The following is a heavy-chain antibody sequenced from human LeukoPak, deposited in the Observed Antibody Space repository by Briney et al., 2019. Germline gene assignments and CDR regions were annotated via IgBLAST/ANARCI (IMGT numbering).Heavy chain of an antibody. CDR2: VYYSGST. Sequence: SETLSLTCTVSGVSISSYYWTWIRQPPGKGLEWIGYVYYSGSTNYNPSLKSRVSISVDTSKNQFSLNLSSVTATDTAVSYCAREDGYNFRVIDYWGQGTLVTVSS. D-gene: IGHD5-24*01. J-gene: IGHJ4*02. CDR1: GVSISSYY. CDR3: AREDGYNFRVIDY. V-gene: IGHV4-59*01.